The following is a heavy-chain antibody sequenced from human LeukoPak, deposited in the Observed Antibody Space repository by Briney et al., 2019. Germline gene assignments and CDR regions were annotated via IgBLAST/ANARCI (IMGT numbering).Heavy chain of an antibody. D-gene: IGHD5-18*01. CDR2: INPNSGGT. Sequence: ASVKVSCKASGHTFTGYYMHWVRQAPGQGLEWMGRINPNSGGTNYAQKFQGRVTMTRDTSISTAYMELSRLRSDDTAVYYCARESLTAMVTYYYYYMDVWGKGTTVTVSS. CDR3: ARESLTAMVTYYYYYMDV. V-gene: IGHV1-2*06. J-gene: IGHJ6*03. CDR1: GHTFTGYY.